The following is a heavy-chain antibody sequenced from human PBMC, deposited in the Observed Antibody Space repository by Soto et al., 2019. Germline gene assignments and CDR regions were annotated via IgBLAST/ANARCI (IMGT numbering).Heavy chain of an antibody. D-gene: IGHD2-15*01. CDR3: ARAQIVVVVGAAFDY. CDR2: INPTSGST. V-gene: IGHV1-46*03. Sequence: QVQLVQSGAEVREPGASVKVSCKASGYTFTSYYIHWMRQAPGQGLEWMGMINPTSGSTSYAQKFQGRVTMTRDMSTRTFYMELSSLRSEDTAVYYCARAQIVVVVGAAFDYWGQGTLVTVSS. J-gene: IGHJ4*02. CDR1: GYTFTSYY.